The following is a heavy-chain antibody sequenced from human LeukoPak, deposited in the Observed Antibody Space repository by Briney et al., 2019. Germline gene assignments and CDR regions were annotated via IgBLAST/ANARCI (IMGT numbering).Heavy chain of an antibody. Sequence: SETLSLTCTVSGGSISSYFWSWIRQPAGKGLEWIGRIYTSGSTNYNPSLKSRVTMSVDTSKNQLSLNVTSVTAADTAVYYCARENSGSYRPLDYWGQGTLVSVSS. V-gene: IGHV4-4*07. D-gene: IGHD1-26*01. CDR2: IYTSGST. CDR3: ARENSGSYRPLDY. CDR1: GGSISSYF. J-gene: IGHJ4*02.